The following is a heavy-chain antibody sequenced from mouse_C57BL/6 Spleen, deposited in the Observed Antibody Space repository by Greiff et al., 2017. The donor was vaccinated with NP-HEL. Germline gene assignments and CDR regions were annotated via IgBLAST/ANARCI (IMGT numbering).Heavy chain of an antibody. J-gene: IGHJ2*01. CDR1: GYAFSSYW. CDR3: ARVIRRNFDY. D-gene: IGHD2-12*01. CDR2: IYPGDGDT. V-gene: IGHV1-80*01. Sequence: LQESGAELVKPGASVKISCKASGYAFSSYWMNWVKQRPGKGLEWIGQIYPGDGDTNYNGKFKGKATLTADKSSSTAYMQLSSLTSEDSAVYFCARVIRRNFDYWGQGTTLTVSS.